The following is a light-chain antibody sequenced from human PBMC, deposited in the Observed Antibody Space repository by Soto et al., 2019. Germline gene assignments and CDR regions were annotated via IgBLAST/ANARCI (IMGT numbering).Light chain of an antibody. CDR1: KLGDKY. CDR2: QDS. CDR3: QAWVSSTLYV. J-gene: IGLJ1*01. Sequence: SYELTQPPSVSVSPGQTASITCSGDKLGDKYACWYQQKPGQSPVLVIYQDSKRPSGIPERFSGSNSGNTATLTISGTQAMDEADYYCQAWVSSTLYVFGTGTKLTVL. V-gene: IGLV3-1*01.